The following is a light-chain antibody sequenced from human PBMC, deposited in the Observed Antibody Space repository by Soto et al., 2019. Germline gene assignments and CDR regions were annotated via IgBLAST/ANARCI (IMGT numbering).Light chain of an antibody. CDR2: GAS. CDR3: QQYNKWPT. J-gene: IGKJ1*01. V-gene: IGKV3-15*01. Sequence: ETVMTQSRATLSVSPGERAILSCRASQSVSSNLAWYQQKPGQAPRLLIYGASTRATGIPARFSGSGSGTEFTLTISSLQSEDFAVYYCQQYNKWPTFGQGTKVDIK. CDR1: QSVSSN.